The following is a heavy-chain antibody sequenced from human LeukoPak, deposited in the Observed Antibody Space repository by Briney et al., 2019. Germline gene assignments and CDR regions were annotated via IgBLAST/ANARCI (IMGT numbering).Heavy chain of an antibody. CDR3: ARAGYTYYGSGSYRTAFYFDY. CDR1: GGSISSGGYY. CDR2: IYTSSGST. Sequence: YPSQTLSLTCTVSGGSISSGGYYWSWIRQPAGKGLEWIGRIYTSSGSTNYNPSLKSRVTISVDTSKNQFSLKLSSVTAADTAVYYCARAGYTYYGSGSYRTAFYFDYWGQGTLVTVSS. V-gene: IGHV4-61*02. D-gene: IGHD3-10*01. J-gene: IGHJ4*02.